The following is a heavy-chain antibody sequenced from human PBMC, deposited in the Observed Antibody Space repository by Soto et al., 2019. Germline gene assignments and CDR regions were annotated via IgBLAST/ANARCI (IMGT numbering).Heavy chain of an antibody. CDR1: GFTFSSYA. J-gene: IGHJ6*02. V-gene: IGHV3-23*01. Sequence: GGSLRLSCAASGFTFSSYAMSWVRQAPGKGLEWVSAISGSGGSTYYADSVKGRFTISRDNSKNTLYLQMNSLRAEDTAVYYCAKERYCSSTSCPDYYYYYGMDVWGQGTTVTVSS. CDR2: ISGSGGST. CDR3: AKERYCSSTSCPDYYYYYGMDV. D-gene: IGHD2-2*01.